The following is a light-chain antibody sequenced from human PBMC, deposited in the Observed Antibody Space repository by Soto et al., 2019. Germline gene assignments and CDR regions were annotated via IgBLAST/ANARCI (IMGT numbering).Light chain of an antibody. Sequence: EIVMTQSPATLSVSPGERATLSCRASQSVNSNLAWYQQKPGQAPRLLIYGASSRATGIPARFSGSGSGTEFTLTITSLQSEDFAVYYCQQYNSWPRTFCQGTKVEIK. V-gene: IGKV3-15*01. CDR1: QSVNSN. CDR2: GAS. J-gene: IGKJ1*01. CDR3: QQYNSWPRT.